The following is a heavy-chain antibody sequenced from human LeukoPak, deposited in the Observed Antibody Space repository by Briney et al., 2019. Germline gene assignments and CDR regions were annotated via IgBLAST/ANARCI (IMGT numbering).Heavy chain of an antibody. D-gene: IGHD3-16*01. J-gene: IGHJ4*02. Sequence: GGSLRLSCVASGLTFTGSGVHWLRQAPGKGLEWVAFIQSDGSYKDYVESVKGRFTSSRDDSKNTVYLQMNGLRPGDTAVYYCARNMMGTDYWGQGTHVTVSS. CDR3: ARNMMGTDY. CDR1: GLTFTGSG. CDR2: IQSDGSYK. V-gene: IGHV3-30*02.